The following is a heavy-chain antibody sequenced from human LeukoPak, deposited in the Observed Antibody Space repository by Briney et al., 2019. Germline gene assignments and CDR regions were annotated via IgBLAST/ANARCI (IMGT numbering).Heavy chain of an antibody. CDR2: IYTSGST. V-gene: IGHV4-61*02. CDR3: ARGADFWSGYYPTWFDP. Sequence: SETLSLTCTVSGGSISSGSYYWSWIRQPAGKGLEWIGRIYTSGSTNYNPSLKSRVTISVDTSKNQFSLKLSSVTAADTAAYYCARGADFWSGYYPTWFDPWGQGTLVTVSS. D-gene: IGHD3-3*01. CDR1: GGSISSGSYY. J-gene: IGHJ5*02.